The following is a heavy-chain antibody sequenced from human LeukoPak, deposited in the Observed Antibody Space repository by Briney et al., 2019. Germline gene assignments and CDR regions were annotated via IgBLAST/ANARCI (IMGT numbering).Heavy chain of an antibody. CDR2: ISGSGGST. D-gene: IGHD2-2*01. V-gene: IGHV3-23*01. J-gene: IGHJ4*02. CDR1: GFTFSSYA. Sequence: PGGSLRLSCAASGFTFSSYAMSWVRQAPGKGLEWVSAISGSGGSTYYADSVKGRFTISRDNSKNTLYLQMNSLRAEDTAVYYCAKPHIVVVPAAIQYFDYWGQGTLVTVSP. CDR3: AKPHIVVVPAAIQYFDY.